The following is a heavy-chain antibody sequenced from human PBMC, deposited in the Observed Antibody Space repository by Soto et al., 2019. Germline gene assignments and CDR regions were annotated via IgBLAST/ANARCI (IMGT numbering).Heavy chain of an antibody. D-gene: IGHD3-10*01. CDR1: GYTFSNYG. CDR2: ISGYNGLT. J-gene: IGHJ4*02. Sequence: QVQLVQSGDEVKKSGASVKVSCKASGYTFSNYGISWVRQAPGQGLEWMGWISGYNGLTAYAQNVQGRVTMTIDTPTSILYMEVPVWRPNDAADYCGARFWGIREFDSRGRGALVPVSS. V-gene: IGHV1-18*04. CDR3: ARFWGIREFDS.